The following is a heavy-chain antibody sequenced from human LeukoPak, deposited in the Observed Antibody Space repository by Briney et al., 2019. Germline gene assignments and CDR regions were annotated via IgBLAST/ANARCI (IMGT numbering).Heavy chain of an antibody. D-gene: IGHD3-10*01. J-gene: IGHJ6*02. CDR3: ARDQGVTMVRGVITYGMDV. V-gene: IGHV4-39*07. CDR1: GGSISSSSYY. Sequence: SETLSLTCSVSGGSISSSSYYWGWIRQPPGKGLEWIGSIYYSGSTYYNPSLKSRVTISVDTSKNQFSLKLSSVTAADTAVYYCARDQGVTMVRGVITYGMDVGGQGTTVTVSS. CDR2: IYYSGST.